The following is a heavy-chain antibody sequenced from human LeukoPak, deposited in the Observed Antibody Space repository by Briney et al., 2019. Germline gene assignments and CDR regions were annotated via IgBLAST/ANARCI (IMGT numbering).Heavy chain of an antibody. CDR3: ARSAERKVGATTADY. V-gene: IGHV1-69*04. CDR2: IIPILGIA. CDR1: GGTFSSYA. J-gene: IGHJ4*02. D-gene: IGHD1-26*01. Sequence: ASVKVSCKASGGTFSSYAISWVRPAPGQGVEWMGRIIPILGIANYAQKFQGRVTITADKSTSTAYMELSSLRSEDTAVYCCARSAERKVGATTADYWGQGTLVTVSS.